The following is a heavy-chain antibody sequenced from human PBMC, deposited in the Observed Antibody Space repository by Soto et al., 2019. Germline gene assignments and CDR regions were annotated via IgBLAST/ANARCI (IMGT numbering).Heavy chain of an antibody. CDR1: GGSISSGDYY. V-gene: IGHV4-30-4*01. J-gene: IGHJ4*02. CDR3: AREVPSTVTTWDGDY. D-gene: IGHD4-17*01. CDR2: IYYSGST. Sequence: QVQLQESGPGLVKPSQTLSLTCTVSGGSISSGDYYWSWIRQPPGKGLEWIGYIYYSGSTYYNPSLKSRVTISVDTSKNQFSLKLSSVTAADTAVYYCAREVPSTVTTWDGDYWGQGTLVTVSS.